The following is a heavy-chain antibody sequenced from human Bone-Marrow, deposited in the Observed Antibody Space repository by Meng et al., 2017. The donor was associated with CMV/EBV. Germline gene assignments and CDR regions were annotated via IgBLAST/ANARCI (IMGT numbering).Heavy chain of an antibody. CDR3: ARDVTRKDIGVVPAAIPFDY. Sequence: GESLKISCAASGFIFSSYWMSWVRQAPGKGLEWVANIKQDGSEKYYVDSVKGRYTISRDNAKNSLYLQMNSLRAEDTAVYYCARDVTRKDIGVVPAAIPFDYWGQGTLVTVSS. J-gene: IGHJ4*02. CDR2: IKQDGSEK. D-gene: IGHD2-2*01. V-gene: IGHV3-7*01. CDR1: GFIFSSYW.